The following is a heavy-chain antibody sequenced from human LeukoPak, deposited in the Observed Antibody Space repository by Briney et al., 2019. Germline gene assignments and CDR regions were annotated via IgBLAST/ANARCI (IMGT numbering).Heavy chain of an antibody. Sequence: GGSLRLSCAASGFTFSSYTMSWVRQAPGKGLEWVSAISDSGGRTYYADSVEGRFTISRDNSKDTLYWEMNSLRAEDTAVYYCANLGGGTCPEGYWGQGTLVTVSS. CDR1: GFTFSSYT. D-gene: IGHD2-15*01. CDR2: ISDSGGRT. J-gene: IGHJ4*02. V-gene: IGHV3-23*01. CDR3: ANLGGGTCPEGY.